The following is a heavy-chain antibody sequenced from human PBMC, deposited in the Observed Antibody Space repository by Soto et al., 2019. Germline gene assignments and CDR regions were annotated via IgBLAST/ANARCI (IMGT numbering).Heavy chain of an antibody. J-gene: IGHJ2*01. Sequence: EVQLVESGGGLLKPGGSLRLTCAGSGFTFSNACMSWVRQAPGKGLEWVARIKSKSDVETTDYAAPVKGRFTILRDDSKNTVFLQMNSLKTEDTAVYHCTTGWYFDLWGRGTLVTVSS. CDR3: TTGWYFDL. CDR2: IKSKSDVETT. CDR1: GFTFSNAC. V-gene: IGHV3-15*01.